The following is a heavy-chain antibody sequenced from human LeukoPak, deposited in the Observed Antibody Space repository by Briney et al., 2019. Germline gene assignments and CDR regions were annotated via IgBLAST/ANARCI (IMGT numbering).Heavy chain of an antibody. V-gene: IGHV3-33*01. Sequence: GGSLRLSCAASGFTFSSYGMHWVRQAPGKGLEWVAVIWYDGSNKYYADSVKGRFTISRDNSKNTLYLQMNSLRAEDTAVYYCARYCGGDCPLDYWGQGTLVTVSS. CDR3: ARYCGGDCPLDY. CDR1: GFTFSSYG. CDR2: IWYDGSNK. D-gene: IGHD2-21*02. J-gene: IGHJ4*02.